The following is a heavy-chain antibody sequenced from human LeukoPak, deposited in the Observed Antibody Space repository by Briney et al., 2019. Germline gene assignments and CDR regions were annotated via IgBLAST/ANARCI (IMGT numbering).Heavy chain of an antibody. V-gene: IGHV3-30-3*01. Sequence: GGSLRLSCAASGFTFSSYAMHWVRQAPGKGLEWVAVISYDGSNKYYADSVKGRFTISRDNSKNTLYVQMNSLRAEDTAVYYCAKGAPTPYWGQGTLVTVSS. D-gene: IGHD2-15*01. CDR3: AKGAPTPY. CDR2: ISYDGSNK. J-gene: IGHJ4*02. CDR1: GFTFSSYA.